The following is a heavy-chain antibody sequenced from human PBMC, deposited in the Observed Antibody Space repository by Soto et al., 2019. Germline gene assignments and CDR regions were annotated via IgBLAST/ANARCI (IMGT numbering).Heavy chain of an antibody. V-gene: IGHV3-23*01. J-gene: IGHJ1*01. Sequence: GGSLGLCCAASGFTFSSYAMSWVRQAPGKGLEWVSAISGSGGSTYYADSVKGRFTISRDNSKNTLYLQMNSLRAEDTAVYYCAKDPGARFYYFADWGQRTLVIFSS. CDR3: AKDPGARFYYFAD. CDR1: GFTFSSYA. CDR2: ISGSGGST. D-gene: IGHD3-22*01.